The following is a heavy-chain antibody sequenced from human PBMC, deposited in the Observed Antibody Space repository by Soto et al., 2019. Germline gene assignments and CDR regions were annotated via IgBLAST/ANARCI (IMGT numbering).Heavy chain of an antibody. CDR1: GFSLSTSGVG. D-gene: IGHD3-9*01. V-gene: IGHV2-5*02. Sequence: QITLKESGPTLVRPTQTLTLTCAFSGFSLSTSGVGVGWIRQPPGKALEWLAVIYWDDSKHYSPSLRSRLTTTKATSKHQVVLTLTNMAPMDTGTYYCAHKGPEDWPLDYWGQGTLVTVPS. CDR2: IYWDDSK. J-gene: IGHJ4*02. CDR3: AHKGPEDWPLDY.